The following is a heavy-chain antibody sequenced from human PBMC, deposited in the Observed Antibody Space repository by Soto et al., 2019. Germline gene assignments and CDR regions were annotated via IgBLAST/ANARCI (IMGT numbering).Heavy chain of an antibody. Sequence: QVQLQQWGAGLLKPSETLSLTCAVYGGSFSGYYWSWIRQPPGKGLEWIGEINHSGSTNYNPSLKSRVTISVDTSKNQFSLKLSSVTDADTAVYYCARGYYGSGSPPYYFDYWGQGTLVTVSS. CDR1: GGSFSGYY. D-gene: IGHD3-10*01. CDR2: INHSGST. V-gene: IGHV4-34*01. J-gene: IGHJ4*02. CDR3: ARGYYGSGSPPYYFDY.